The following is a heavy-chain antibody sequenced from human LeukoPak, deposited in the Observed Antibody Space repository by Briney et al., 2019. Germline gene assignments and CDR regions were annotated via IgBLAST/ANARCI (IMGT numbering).Heavy chain of an antibody. CDR3: ARVRGRSQNDY. V-gene: IGHV4-34*01. D-gene: IGHD4-17*01. CDR2: INHSGST. Sequence: PSETLSLTCDVYGGSFSGYYWSWIRQPPGKGLEWIGEINHSGSTNYNPSLKSRVTISVDTSKNQCSLKLSSVAAADTAVYYCARVRGRSQNDYWGQGTLVTVSS. J-gene: IGHJ4*02. CDR1: GGSFSGYY.